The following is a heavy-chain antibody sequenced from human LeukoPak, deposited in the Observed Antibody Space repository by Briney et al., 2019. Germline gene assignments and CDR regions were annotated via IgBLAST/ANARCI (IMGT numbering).Heavy chain of an antibody. CDR3: ARSRPRNYGDPRGGWFDP. J-gene: IGHJ5*02. V-gene: IGHV4-4*02. Sequence: PSETLSLTCAVSGGSISSSNWWSWVRQPPGKGLEWIGEIYHSGSTNYNPSLKSRVTISVDKSKNQFSLKLSSVTAADTAVYYCARSRPRNYGDPRGGWFDPWGQGTLVTVSS. CDR1: GGSISSSNW. D-gene: IGHD4-17*01. CDR2: IYHSGST.